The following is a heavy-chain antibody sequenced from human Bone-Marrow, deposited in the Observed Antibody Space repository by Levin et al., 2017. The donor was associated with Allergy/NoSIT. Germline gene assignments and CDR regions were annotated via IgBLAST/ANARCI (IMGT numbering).Heavy chain of an antibody. Sequence: GGSLRLSCAASGFTFSSYAMHWVRQAPGKGLEWVAVISYDGSNKYYADSVKGRFTISRDKSKNTLYLQMNSLRAEDTAVYYCARGKEGVGATSNLMVVAFDIWGQGTMVTVSS. CDR1: GFTFSSYA. CDR3: ARGKEGVGATSNLMVVAFDI. J-gene: IGHJ3*02. V-gene: IGHV3-30-3*01. CDR2: ISYDGSNK. D-gene: IGHD1-26*01.